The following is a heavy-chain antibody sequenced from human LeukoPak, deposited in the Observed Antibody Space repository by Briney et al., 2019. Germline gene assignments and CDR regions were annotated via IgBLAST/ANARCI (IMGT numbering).Heavy chain of an antibody. D-gene: IGHD3-9*01. Sequence: GGSLRLSRAASGFTFSSYGMSWVRQAPGKGLEWVSAISGSGGSTYYADSVKGRFTISRDNSKNTPYLQMNSLGAEDTAVYYCAKVRRYFASYYFDYWGQGTLVTVSS. CDR2: ISGSGGST. J-gene: IGHJ4*02. CDR1: GFTFSSYG. V-gene: IGHV3-23*01. CDR3: AKVRRYFASYYFDY.